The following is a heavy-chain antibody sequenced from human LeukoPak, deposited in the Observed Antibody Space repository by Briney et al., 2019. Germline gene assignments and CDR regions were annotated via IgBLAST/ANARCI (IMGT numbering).Heavy chain of an antibody. CDR3: ARRRWADAFDI. V-gene: IGHV5-51*01. CDR1: GNSFSNYW. Sequence: GESLKISCKGSGNSFSNYWIAWVRQMPGKGLEWMGIIYPGDSDTTYSPSFQGQVTISADKSISTAYLQWSSLKASDTAMYYCARRRWADAFDIWGQGTMVTVSS. D-gene: IGHD4-23*01. J-gene: IGHJ3*02. CDR2: IYPGDSDT.